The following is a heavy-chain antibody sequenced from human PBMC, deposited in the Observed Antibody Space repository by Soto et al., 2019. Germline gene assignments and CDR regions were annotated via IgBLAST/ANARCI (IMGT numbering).Heavy chain of an antibody. CDR3: ARDLAPDAFDI. Sequence: ASVKVSCKASGFTFTSSSVQWVRQAPGQGLEWLGIINLSGGSTSYAQKFQGRVTMTRDTSTSTVYMELSSLRSEDTAVYYCARDLAPDAFDIWGQGTMVTVSS. J-gene: IGHJ3*02. CDR2: INLSGGST. D-gene: IGHD2-21*01. V-gene: IGHV1-46*03. CDR1: GFTFTSSS.